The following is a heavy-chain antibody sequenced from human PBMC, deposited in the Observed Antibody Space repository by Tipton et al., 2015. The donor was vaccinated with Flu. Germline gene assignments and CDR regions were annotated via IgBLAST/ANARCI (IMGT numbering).Heavy chain of an antibody. Sequence: PGLVKPSETLFLTCTVSGGSLSSYYWSWIRQPAGKGLEWIGRMYIDGSTNYNPSLKSRVTMSVDTSKNQLFLRLSSVTAADTAVYYCARDAHRPTVTTLVYYGMDVWGQGTTVTVSS. CDR1: GGSLSSYY. J-gene: IGHJ6*02. V-gene: IGHV4-4*07. D-gene: IGHD4-17*01. CDR2: MYIDGST. CDR3: ARDAHRPTVTTLVYYGMDV.